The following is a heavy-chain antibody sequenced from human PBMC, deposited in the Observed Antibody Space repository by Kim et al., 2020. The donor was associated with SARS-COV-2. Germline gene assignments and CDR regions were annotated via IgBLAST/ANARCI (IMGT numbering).Heavy chain of an antibody. J-gene: IGHJ6*02. Sequence: SLKSRVTISVDTSKNQFSLKLSAVTAADTAVYYCANNRLGYTNYPGGLDVWGQGTTVTVSS. D-gene: IGHD4-4*01. CDR3: ANNRLGYTNYPGGLDV. V-gene: IGHV4-61*06.